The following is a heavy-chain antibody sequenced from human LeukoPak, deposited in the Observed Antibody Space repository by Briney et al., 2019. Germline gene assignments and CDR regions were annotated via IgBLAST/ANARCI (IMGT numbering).Heavy chain of an antibody. D-gene: IGHD3-22*01. Sequence: PGGPLRLSCAASGFTFSSYWMHWVRQAPGKGLVWVSRINSDGSSTSYADSVKGRFTISRDNAKNTLYLQMNSLRAEDTAVYYCARGRHYYDSSGYSDYWGQGTLVTVSS. CDR3: ARGRHYYDSSGYSDY. CDR1: GFTFSSYW. J-gene: IGHJ4*02. V-gene: IGHV3-74*01. CDR2: INSDGSST.